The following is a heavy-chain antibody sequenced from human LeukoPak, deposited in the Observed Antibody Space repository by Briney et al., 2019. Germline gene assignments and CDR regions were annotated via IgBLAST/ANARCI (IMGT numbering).Heavy chain of an antibody. CDR2: IYYSGSI. J-gene: IGHJ4*02. D-gene: IGHD2-2*01. CDR3: ARDRVPAADY. CDR1: GGSISSYY. V-gene: IGHV4-59*01. Sequence: PSETLSLTCTVSGGSISSYYWSWIRQPPGKGLEWIGYIYYSGSINYNPSLKSRVTISIDTSKNQFSLKLTSVTAEDTAVYYCARDRVPAADYWGRGTLVTVSS.